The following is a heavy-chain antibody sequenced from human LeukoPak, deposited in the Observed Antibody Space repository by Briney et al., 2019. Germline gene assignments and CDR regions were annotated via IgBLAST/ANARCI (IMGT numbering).Heavy chain of an antibody. CDR2: IKQDGSEK. J-gene: IGHJ3*01. V-gene: IGHV3-7*01. D-gene: IGHD3-10*01. Sequence: PGGSLRLSCAASGFTFDDYGMSWVRQAPGKGLEWVANIKQDGSEKYYVDSVKGRFTISRDNAKNSLYLQMNSLRAEDTAVYYCARDSGLLWFGEFRLWGQGTMVTVSS. CDR3: ARDSGLLWFGEFRL. CDR1: GFTFDDYG.